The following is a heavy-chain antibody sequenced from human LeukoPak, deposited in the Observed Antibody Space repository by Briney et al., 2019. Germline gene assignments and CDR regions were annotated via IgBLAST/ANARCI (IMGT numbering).Heavy chain of an antibody. D-gene: IGHD6-13*01. V-gene: IGHV3-15*01. CDR2: IKSKTDGGTT. J-gene: IGHJ6*02. Sequence: PGGSLRLSCAASGFTFSNAWMGWVRQAPGKGLEWVGRIKSKTDGGTTDYAAPVKGRFTISRDDSKNTLYLQMNSLKTEDTAVYYCTTDSSKLPYYYYGMDVWGQGTTVTVSS. CDR1: GFTFSNAW. CDR3: TTDSSKLPYYYYGMDV.